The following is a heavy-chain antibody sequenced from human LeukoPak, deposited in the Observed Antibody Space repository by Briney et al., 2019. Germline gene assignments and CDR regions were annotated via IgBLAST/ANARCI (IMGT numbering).Heavy chain of an antibody. CDR1: GHTFTSYY. CDR3: AREFHGGYFDY. CDR2: IYPSFGRA. V-gene: IGHV1-46*01. Sequence: EASVKVSCKAAGHTFTSYYLHWVRQAPGQGLEWMGIIYPSFGRADYAERFQGRVTVTWDTSTSTVYLELRSLRSEDTAMYYCAREFHGGYFDYWGQGTLVTVSS. J-gene: IGHJ4*02. D-gene: IGHD3-16*01.